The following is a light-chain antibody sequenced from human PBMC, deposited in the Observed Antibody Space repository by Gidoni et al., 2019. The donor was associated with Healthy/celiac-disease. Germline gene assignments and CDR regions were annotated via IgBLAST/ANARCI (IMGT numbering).Light chain of an antibody. Sequence: QSVLTQPPSASGTPGQRDTISCSGSSSNIGSNTVNWYQQLPGTAPKLLIYSNNQRPLGVPDRFSGSKSGTSASLAISGLQSEDEADYYCAAWDDSLNVVFGGGTKLTVL. CDR3: AAWDDSLNVV. CDR2: SNN. V-gene: IGLV1-44*01. CDR1: SSNIGSNT. J-gene: IGLJ2*01.